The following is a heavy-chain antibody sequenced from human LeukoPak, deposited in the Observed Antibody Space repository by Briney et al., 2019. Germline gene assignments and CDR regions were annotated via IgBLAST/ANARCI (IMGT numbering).Heavy chain of an antibody. Sequence: GGSLRLSCAASGFTFSSYEMNWVRQAPGKGLEWVSYISSSGSTIYYADSVKGRFTISRDNAKTSLYLQMNSLRAEDTAVYYCARVSGPQLWSDYWGQGTLVTVSS. CDR2: ISSSGSTI. J-gene: IGHJ4*02. CDR1: GFTFSSYE. CDR3: ARVSGPQLWSDY. V-gene: IGHV3-48*03. D-gene: IGHD5-18*01.